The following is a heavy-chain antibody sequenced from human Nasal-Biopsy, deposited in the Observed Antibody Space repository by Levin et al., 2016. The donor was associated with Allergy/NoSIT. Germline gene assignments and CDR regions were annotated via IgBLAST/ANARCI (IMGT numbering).Heavy chain of an antibody. CDR1: GFTIGSYW. D-gene: IGHD6-19*01. J-gene: IGHJ4*02. V-gene: IGHV3-7*01. CDR2: IKQDGSEK. CDR3: AAMNVAVAGYY. Sequence: ETLSLTCAASGFTIGSYWMSWVRQAPGKGLEWLANIKQDGSEKYYIDSVKGRFTISRDNAKNSVYLQVNSLRAEDTAVYYCAAMNVAVAGYYWGQGTLVTVSS.